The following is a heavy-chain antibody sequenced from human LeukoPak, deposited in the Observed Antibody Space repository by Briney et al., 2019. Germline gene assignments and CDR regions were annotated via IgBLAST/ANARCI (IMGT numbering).Heavy chain of an antibody. D-gene: IGHD3-10*01. V-gene: IGHV4-34*01. CDR1: GGSFSGYY. CDR3: ARAPVRGVIPIYYYYGMDV. CDR2: INHSGST. J-gene: IGHJ6*02. Sequence: SETLSLTCAVYGGSFSGYYWSWIRQPPGKGLEWIGEINHSGSTNYNPSLKSRVTISVDTSKNQFSLKLSSVTAADTAVYYCARAPVRGVIPIYYYYGMDVWGQGTTVTVSS.